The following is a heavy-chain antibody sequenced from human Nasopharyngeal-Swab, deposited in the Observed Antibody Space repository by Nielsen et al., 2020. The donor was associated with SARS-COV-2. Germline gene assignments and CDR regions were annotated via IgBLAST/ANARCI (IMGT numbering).Heavy chain of an antibody. CDR1: GFTFSSYA. Sequence: ETLSLTCAASGFTFSSYAMGWVRQAPGKGLEWVSAISGSGGSTYYADSVKGRFTISRDNSKNTLYLQMNSLRAEDTAVYYCAKDEPYYDSSGYNYYYYYYMDVWGKGTTVTVSS. D-gene: IGHD3-22*01. V-gene: IGHV3-23*01. CDR3: AKDEPYYDSSGYNYYYYYYMDV. CDR2: ISGSGGST. J-gene: IGHJ6*03.